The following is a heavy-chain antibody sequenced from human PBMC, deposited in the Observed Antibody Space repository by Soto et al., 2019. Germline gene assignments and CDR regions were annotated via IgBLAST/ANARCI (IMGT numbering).Heavy chain of an antibody. D-gene: IGHD3-3*01. Sequence: QVQLVQSGAEVKKPGASVKVSCQASGYTFTTSTMHWVRQAPGQRLEWMGWINAGNGHTKYSQKFQGSVTITRDTSGGTAYMELSRLTYEDTAVFYCARESGKILKYYDLVHGYSGPDFNYGGQGSLVTVSS. CDR2: INAGNGHT. CDR1: GYTFTTST. CDR3: ARESGKILKYYDLVHGYSGPDFNY. V-gene: IGHV1-3*01. J-gene: IGHJ4*02.